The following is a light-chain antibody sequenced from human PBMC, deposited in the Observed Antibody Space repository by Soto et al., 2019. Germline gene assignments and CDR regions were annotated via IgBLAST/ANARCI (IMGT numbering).Light chain of an antibody. Sequence: QSALTQPASVSGSPGQAITISCSGSSSDVGAHNFVSWYQHHPGKAPKLMIYEVSNRPSGVSNRFSGSKSGNTASLTISGLQAEDEADYYCNSYAGSNNFYVFGTGTKVTAL. J-gene: IGLJ1*01. V-gene: IGLV2-14*01. CDR1: SSDVGAHNF. CDR3: NSYAGSNNFYV. CDR2: EVS.